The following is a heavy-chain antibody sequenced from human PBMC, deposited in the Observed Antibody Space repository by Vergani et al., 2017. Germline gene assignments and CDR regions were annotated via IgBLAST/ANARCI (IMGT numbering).Heavy chain of an antibody. Sequence: QVQLVQSGAEVKKPGSSVKVSCKASGGTFRSYAISWVRQAPGQGLEWMGGIIPIFGTATYAQKFQGIVTLTADGSTSTAYMELSSLRSEDTAVYYCASGGNYGDYAGNWCDPWGQGTLVTVSS. V-gene: IGHV1-69*01. CDR3: ASGGNYGDYAGNWCDP. D-gene: IGHD4-17*01. CDR2: IIPIFGTA. J-gene: IGHJ5*02. CDR1: GGTFRSYA.